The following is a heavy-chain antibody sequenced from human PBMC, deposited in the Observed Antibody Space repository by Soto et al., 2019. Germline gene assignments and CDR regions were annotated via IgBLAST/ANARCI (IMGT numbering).Heavy chain of an antibody. D-gene: IGHD3-16*01. J-gene: IGHJ6*03. Sequence: EVQLLESGGGLVQPGGSLRLSCAASGFTVNSYAMSWVRQAPGKVLEWVSGISGSGSTYSADSVKGRFTISRDSSKNTVYLEMNSLRAEDTAVYYCAKALRFTFTTGYYMDVWGRGTTVTVSS. CDR2: ISGSGST. V-gene: IGHV3-23*01. CDR3: AKALRFTFTTGYYMDV. CDR1: GFTVNSYA.